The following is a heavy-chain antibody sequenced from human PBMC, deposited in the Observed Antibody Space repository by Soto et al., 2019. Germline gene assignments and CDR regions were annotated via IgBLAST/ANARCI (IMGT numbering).Heavy chain of an antibody. J-gene: IGHJ5*02. CDR2: IYYSGST. Sequence: SETLSLTCTVSGGSISSGGYYWSWIRQHPGKGLEWIGYIYYSGSTYYNPSLKSRVTISVDTSKNQFSLKLSSVTAADTAVYYCARDEDCSGGSCYSGGGWFDPWGQGTLVTVSS. CDR1: GGSISSGGYY. D-gene: IGHD2-15*01. V-gene: IGHV4-31*03. CDR3: ARDEDCSGGSCYSGGGWFDP.